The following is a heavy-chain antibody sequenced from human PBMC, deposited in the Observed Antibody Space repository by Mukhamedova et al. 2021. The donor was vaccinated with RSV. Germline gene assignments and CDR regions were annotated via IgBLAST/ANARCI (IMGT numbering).Heavy chain of an antibody. Sequence: MGWISAYNGNTNYAQKLQGRVTMTTDTPTSTAYMELRSLRSDDTAVYYCARDRRYNWNYVPDYWGQGILVTVSP. V-gene: IGHV1-18*01. CDR3: ARDRRYNWNYVPDY. CDR2: ISAYNGNT. J-gene: IGHJ4*02. D-gene: IGHD1-7*01.